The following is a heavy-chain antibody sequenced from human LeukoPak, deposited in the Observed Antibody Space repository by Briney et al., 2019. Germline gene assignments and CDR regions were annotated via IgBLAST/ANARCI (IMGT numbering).Heavy chain of an antibody. CDR1: GYTFTVYY. J-gene: IGHJ5*02. CDR3: AREGYSSSWYASLADLAFDP. D-gene: IGHD6-13*01. Sequence: ASVTVSCTASGYTFTVYYMHWVRQAPGQGLEWMGWINPNSGGTNYAQKFQGRVTMTRDTSISTAYMELSRLRSDDTAVYYCAREGYSSSWYASLADLAFDPWGQGTLVTVSS. V-gene: IGHV1-2*02. CDR2: INPNSGGT.